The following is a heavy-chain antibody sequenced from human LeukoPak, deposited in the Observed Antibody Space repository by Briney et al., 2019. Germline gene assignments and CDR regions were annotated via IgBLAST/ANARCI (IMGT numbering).Heavy chain of an antibody. Sequence: GGSLRLSCVASGFTFDDYGMSWVRQAPGRGLEWVSGISSSGGSTYYADSIKGRFTISRDNSQNTLYLQMNTLRAEDTAVYYCAKTVVRFLPDAFDMWGQGTMVTVSS. D-gene: IGHD3-3*01. V-gene: IGHV3-23*01. CDR2: ISSSGGST. CDR1: GFTFDDYG. CDR3: AKTVVRFLPDAFDM. J-gene: IGHJ3*02.